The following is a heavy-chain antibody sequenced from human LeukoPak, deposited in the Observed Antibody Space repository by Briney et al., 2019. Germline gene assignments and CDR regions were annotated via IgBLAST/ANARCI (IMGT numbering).Heavy chain of an antibody. J-gene: IGHJ4*02. CDR3: AKDRGSGYHYFDY. V-gene: IGHV3-23*01. CDR1: GFTFSSYA. D-gene: IGHD3-22*01. CDR2: ISTSGESA. Sequence: PGGSLILSCPVSGFTFSSYAMSWVRQAPGRGLEWVSVISTSGESAYYADSVKGRFTISRDNSKNTLYLQMNSLRAEDTAVYYCAKDRGSGYHYFDYWGQGTLVTVSS.